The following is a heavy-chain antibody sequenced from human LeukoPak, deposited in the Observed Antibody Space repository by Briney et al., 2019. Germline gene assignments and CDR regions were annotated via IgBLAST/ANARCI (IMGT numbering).Heavy chain of an antibody. CDR2: ISWNSGSI. Sequence: GGSLRLPCVGSGFIFSAYWMAWVRQAPGKGLEWVSGISWNSGSIGYADSVKGRFTISRDNAKNSLYLQMNSLRAEDTALYYCAKDIGGSGRDFDYWGQGTLVTVSS. CDR3: AKDIGGSGRDFDY. V-gene: IGHV3-9*01. CDR1: GFIFSAYW. J-gene: IGHJ4*02. D-gene: IGHD3-3*01.